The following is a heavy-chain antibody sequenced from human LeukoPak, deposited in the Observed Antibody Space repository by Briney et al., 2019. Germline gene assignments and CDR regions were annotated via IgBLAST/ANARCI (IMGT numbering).Heavy chain of an antibody. CDR3: ALDNSVEDTAWWFDP. Sequence: GASVKVSCKASGYTFTSYYMHWVRQAPGQGLEWMGIINPSGGSTSYAQKFQGRVTMTRDMSTSTDYMELSSLRSEDTAVYYCALDNSVEDTAWWFDPWGQGTLVTVSS. J-gene: IGHJ5*02. V-gene: IGHV1-46*01. CDR2: INPSGGST. CDR1: GYTFTSYY. D-gene: IGHD4-23*01.